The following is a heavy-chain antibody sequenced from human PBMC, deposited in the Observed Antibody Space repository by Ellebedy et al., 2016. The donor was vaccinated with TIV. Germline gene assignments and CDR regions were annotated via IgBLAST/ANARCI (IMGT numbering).Heavy chain of an antibody. V-gene: IGHV3-53*01. CDR1: GFTVSTNY. D-gene: IGHD1-1*01. Sequence: PGGSLRLSCAASGFTVSTNYMSWVRQAPGKGLEWVSVLYSEDKTYYADSVKGRFAISRDNAKNSLYLQMNSLRADDTAIYYCTRDALTNWDYWGQGTPVTVSS. CDR2: LYSEDKT. CDR3: TRDALTNWDY. J-gene: IGHJ4*02.